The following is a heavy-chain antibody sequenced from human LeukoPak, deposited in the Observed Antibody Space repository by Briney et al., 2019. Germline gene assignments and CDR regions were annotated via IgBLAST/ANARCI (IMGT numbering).Heavy chain of an antibody. CDR3: ARDRRLYYYGSGIKTT. CDR2: ISSSSSYI. V-gene: IGHV3-21*01. CDR1: EFTFSSYS. D-gene: IGHD3-10*01. J-gene: IGHJ4*02. Sequence: GGSLRLSCAASEFTFSSYSMNWVRQAPGKGLEWVSSISSSSSYIYYADSVKGRFTISRDNAKNSLYLQMNSLRAEDTAVYYCARDRRLYYYGSGIKTTWGQGTLVTVSS.